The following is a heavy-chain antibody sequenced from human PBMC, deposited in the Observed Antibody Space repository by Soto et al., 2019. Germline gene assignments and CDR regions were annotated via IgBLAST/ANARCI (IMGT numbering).Heavy chain of an antibody. CDR3: ARDRIRWDVTTVTTYYYYGMDV. V-gene: IGHV1-3*01. Sequence: PSVKVSCKASGYTFTSYAMHWVRQAPGQRLEWMGWINAGNGNTKYSQKFQGRVTITRDTSASTAYMELSSLRSEDTAVYYCARDRIRWDVTTVTTYYYYGMDVWGQGTTVTVSS. J-gene: IGHJ6*02. CDR1: GYTFTSYA. CDR2: INAGNGNT. D-gene: IGHD4-17*01.